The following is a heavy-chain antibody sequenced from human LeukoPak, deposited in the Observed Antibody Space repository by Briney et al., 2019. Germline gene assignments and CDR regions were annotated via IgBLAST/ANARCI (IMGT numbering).Heavy chain of an antibody. V-gene: IGHV5-51*01. Sequence: GESLKISCKGPGYSFTSYWIDWVRQMPGKGLEWMGIIYPGDSDTRYSPSFQGRVTISADKSISTAYLQWSSLKASDTAMYYCARPLVSITMIVVVITTSPGNEAEYFQHWGQGTLVTVSS. J-gene: IGHJ1*01. CDR1: GYSFTSYW. D-gene: IGHD3-22*01. CDR2: IYPGDSDT. CDR3: ARPLVSITMIVVVITTSPGNEAEYFQH.